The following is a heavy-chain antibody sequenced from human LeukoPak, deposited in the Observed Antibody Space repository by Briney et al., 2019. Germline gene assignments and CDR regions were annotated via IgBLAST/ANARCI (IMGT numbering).Heavy chain of an antibody. J-gene: IGHJ4*02. CDR3: ARVVSLNPGIAAAGTSLALDY. V-gene: IGHV1-46*01. CDR1: GYTFTSYY. CDR2: INPSGGST. D-gene: IGHD6-13*01. Sequence: ASVKVSCKASGYTFTSYYMHWVRQAPGQGLEWMGIINPSGGSTSYAQKFQGRVTMTRDTSTSTVYMELSSLRSEDTAVCYCARVVSLNPGIAAAGTSLALDYWGQGTLVTVSS.